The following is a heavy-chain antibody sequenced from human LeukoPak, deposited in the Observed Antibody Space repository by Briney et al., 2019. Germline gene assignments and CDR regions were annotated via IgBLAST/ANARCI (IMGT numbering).Heavy chain of an antibody. CDR1: GASISSSSYH. D-gene: IGHD3-22*01. CDR3: ARHHYYYDTSGRRESYFDY. CDR2: IYFSGST. V-gene: IGHV4-39*01. J-gene: IGHJ4*02. Sequence: SETPSLTCTVSGASISSSSYHWGWIRQPPGKGLEWIGSIYFSGSTYYNPSLETRVTISVDTSKNQFSLKLSSVTAADTAVYYCARHHYYYDTSGRRESYFDYWGQGTLVTVSS.